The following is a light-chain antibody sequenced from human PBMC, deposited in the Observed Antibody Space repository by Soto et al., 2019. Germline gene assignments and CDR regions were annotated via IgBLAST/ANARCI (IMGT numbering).Light chain of an antibody. J-gene: IGLJ3*02. CDR3: SSYTSSSSWV. V-gene: IGLV2-14*01. Sequence: QSALTQPASVSGSPGQSITISCTGTSSDVGGYNYVSWYQQHPGKAPKLMIYDVSNRPPGVSNRFSGSKSGNTASLTISGLQAEDEADYYCSSYTSSSSWVFGGGTKVTVL. CDR1: SSDVGGYNY. CDR2: DVS.